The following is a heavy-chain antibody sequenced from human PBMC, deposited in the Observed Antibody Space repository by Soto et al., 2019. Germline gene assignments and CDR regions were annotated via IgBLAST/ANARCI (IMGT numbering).Heavy chain of an antibody. Sequence: QVQLVQSGAEVKKPGASVKVSCKASGYTFTSYGISWVRQAPGQGLEWMGGIIPIFGTANYAQKFQGRVTITADESTSTAYMELSSLRPEDTAVYYCASFPGQLAGYYYGMDVWGQGTTVTVSS. D-gene: IGHD6-6*01. J-gene: IGHJ6*02. CDR3: ASFPGQLAGYYYGMDV. CDR1: GYTFTSYG. CDR2: IIPIFGTA. V-gene: IGHV1-69*13.